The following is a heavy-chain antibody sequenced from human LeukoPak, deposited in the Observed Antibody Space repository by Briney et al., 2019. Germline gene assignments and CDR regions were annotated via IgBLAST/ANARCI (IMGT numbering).Heavy chain of an antibody. D-gene: IGHD3-22*01. CDR2: IYYSGST. J-gene: IGHJ1*01. CDR1: GGSISSGDYY. V-gene: IGHV4-30-4*01. Sequence: SQTLSLTCTVSGGSISSGDYYWSWIRQPPGKGLEWIGYIYYSGSTYYNPSLKSRVTISVDTSKNQFSLKLSSVTAADTAVYYYASQYYYDTSGYYDSLYFQYWGQGALVTVSS. CDR3: ASQYYYDTSGYYDSLYFQY.